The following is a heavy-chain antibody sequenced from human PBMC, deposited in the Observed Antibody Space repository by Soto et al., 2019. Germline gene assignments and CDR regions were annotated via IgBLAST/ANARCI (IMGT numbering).Heavy chain of an antibody. Sequence: SETLSLTCTVSGGSISSYYWSWIRQPPGKGLEWIGYIYYSGSTNYNPSLKSRVTISVDTSKNQFSLKLSSVTAADTAVYYCASTAHSSGFEDYYEYWGQGALVTVSS. CDR1: GGSISSYY. V-gene: IGHV4-59*01. D-gene: IGHD6-19*01. CDR2: IYYSGST. CDR3: ASTAHSSGFEDYYEY. J-gene: IGHJ4*02.